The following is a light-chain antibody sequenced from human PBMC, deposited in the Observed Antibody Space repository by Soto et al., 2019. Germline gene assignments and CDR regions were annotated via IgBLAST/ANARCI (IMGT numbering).Light chain of an antibody. CDR3: QQYMNYAT. CDR2: DAS. J-gene: IGKJ1*01. CDR1: QSISNW. Sequence: DIQMTQSPSTLSASVGDRVTFTCRASQSISNWLAWYQQKPGKAPKLLIYDASSLQSEVPSRFSGSGSGTEFTLTSSIRQPDDFATYDCQQYMNYATFGQGTKVEIK. V-gene: IGKV1-5*01.